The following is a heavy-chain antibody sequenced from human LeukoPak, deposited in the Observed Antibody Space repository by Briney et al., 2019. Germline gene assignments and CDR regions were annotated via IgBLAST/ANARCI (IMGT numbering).Heavy chain of an antibody. Sequence: SVKVSCKASGFTFTSSAVQWVRQARGQRLEWIGWIVVGSGNTNYAQKFQERVTITRDMSTSTAYMELSSLRSEDTAVYYCAAKGGGSYLIDYWGQGTLVTVSS. V-gene: IGHV1-58*01. J-gene: IGHJ4*02. D-gene: IGHD1-26*01. CDR1: GFTFTSSA. CDR2: IVVGSGNT. CDR3: AAKGGGSYLIDY.